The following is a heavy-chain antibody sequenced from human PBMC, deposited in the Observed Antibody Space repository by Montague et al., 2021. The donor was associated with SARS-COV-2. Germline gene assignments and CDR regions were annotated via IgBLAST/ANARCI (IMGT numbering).Heavy chain of an antibody. CDR2: INSDGSST. Sequence: SLRLSCAASGFTFSPYWMFWVRQAPGKGLVWSSHINSDGSSTCYADSVEGRFTISRDNAKNTLYLQMNSLRVEDTAVYYCVRAPGGYSAFDLWGQGTMVTVSS. J-gene: IGHJ3*01. CDR3: VRAPGGYSAFDL. V-gene: IGHV3-74*01. CDR1: GFTFSPYW. D-gene: IGHD1-26*01.